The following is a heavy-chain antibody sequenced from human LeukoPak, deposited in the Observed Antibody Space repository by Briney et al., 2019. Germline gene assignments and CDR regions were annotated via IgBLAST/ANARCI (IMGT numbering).Heavy chain of an antibody. V-gene: IGHV4-34*01. Sequence: NSSETLSLTCAVYGGSFSGYYWSWIRQPPGKGLEWIGEINHSGSTNYNPSLKSRVTISVDTSKNQFSLKLTSVTAADTAVYYCAAIDYWGQGTLVTVSS. CDR3: AAIDY. CDR1: GGSFSGYY. J-gene: IGHJ4*02. CDR2: INHSGST. D-gene: IGHD1-26*01.